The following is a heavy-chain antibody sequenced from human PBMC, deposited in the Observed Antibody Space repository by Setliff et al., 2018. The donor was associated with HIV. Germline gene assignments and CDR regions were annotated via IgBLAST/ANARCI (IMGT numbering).Heavy chain of an antibody. D-gene: IGHD3-3*01. CDR2: IYYSGET. Sequence: SETLSLTCTVSGGSIINYFWSWIRQSPGRGLEWIGYIYYSGETNYNPSLKSRVTFSVDTSKNQFSLKLSSATAADSAVYYCARDYYNFQDMWGQGTMVTVSS. V-gene: IGHV4-59*01. CDR3: ARDYYNFQDM. CDR1: GGSIINYF. J-gene: IGHJ3*02.